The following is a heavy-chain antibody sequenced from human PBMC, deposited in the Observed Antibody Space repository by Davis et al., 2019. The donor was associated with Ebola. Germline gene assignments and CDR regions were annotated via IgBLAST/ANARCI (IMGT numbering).Heavy chain of an antibody. J-gene: IGHJ4*02. CDR2: IKQDGSEK. V-gene: IGHV3-7*01. D-gene: IGHD7-27*01. CDR1: GFTFSSYW. Sequence: PGGSLRLSCAASGFTFSSYWMSWVRQAPGKGLEWVANIKQDGSEKYYVDSVKGRFTISRDNAKNSLYLQMNSLRAEDTAVYYCARGRTGRPSTYYFDYWGQGTLVTVSS. CDR3: ARGRTGRPSTYYFDY.